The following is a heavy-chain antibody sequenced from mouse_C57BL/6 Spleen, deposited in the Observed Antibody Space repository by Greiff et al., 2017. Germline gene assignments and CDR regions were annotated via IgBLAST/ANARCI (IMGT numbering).Heavy chain of an antibody. CDR1: GFTFSSYA. CDR3: ARESMVTTEYYYAMDY. CDR2: ISDGGSYT. D-gene: IGHD2-2*01. J-gene: IGHJ4*01. Sequence: EVNVVESGGGLVKPGGSLKLSCAASGFTFSSYAMSWVRQTPEKRLEWVATISDGGSYTYYPDNVKGRFTISRDNDKNNLYLQMSHLKSEDTARYYCARESMVTTEYYYAMDYWGQGTSVTDSS. V-gene: IGHV5-4*01.